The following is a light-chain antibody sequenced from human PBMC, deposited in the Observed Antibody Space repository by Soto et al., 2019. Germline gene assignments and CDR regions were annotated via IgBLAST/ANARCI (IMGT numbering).Light chain of an antibody. J-gene: IGKJ1*01. V-gene: IGKV1-5*03. CDR3: QQYNSYWT. CDR2: KAS. CDR1: QTISSW. Sequence: RQLTQSPSTLSGSVGYIVSISVRASQTISSWLAWYQQKPGKAPKLLIYKASSLESGVPSRFSGSGSGTEFTLTISSLQPDDFATYYCQQYNSYWTFGQATTVDIK.